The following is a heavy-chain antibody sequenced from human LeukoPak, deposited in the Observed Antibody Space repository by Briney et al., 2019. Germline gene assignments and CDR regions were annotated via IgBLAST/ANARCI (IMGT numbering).Heavy chain of an antibody. CDR1: GYTFTSYY. CDR2: INPSGGST. D-gene: IGHD3-22*01. Sequence: GASVKVSCKASGYTFTSYYMHWVRQAPGQGLEWMGIINPSGGSTSYAQKFQGRVTMTRDMSTSTVYMELSSLRSEDTAVYYCARDLDAMIVATRGAFDIWGQGTMVTVSS. J-gene: IGHJ3*02. V-gene: IGHV1-46*01. CDR3: ARDLDAMIVATRGAFDI.